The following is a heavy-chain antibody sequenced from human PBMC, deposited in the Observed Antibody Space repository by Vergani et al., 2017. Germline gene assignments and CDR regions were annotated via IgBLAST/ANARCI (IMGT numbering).Heavy chain of an antibody. J-gene: IGHJ5*02. CDR3: ARELRLLYNRFDP. CDR2: TWYDGNNK. Sequence: QVQLVESGGGVVQPGRSLRLSCAASGFTFNQYGMHWVRQAPGKGLEWVAVTWYDGNNKQYADSVKGRVTISRDNSKSTMYLQMNSLRDEDTGVYYCARELRLLYNRFDPWGQGTLVTGSS. D-gene: IGHD1-14*01. CDR1: GFTFNQYG. V-gene: IGHV3-33*01.